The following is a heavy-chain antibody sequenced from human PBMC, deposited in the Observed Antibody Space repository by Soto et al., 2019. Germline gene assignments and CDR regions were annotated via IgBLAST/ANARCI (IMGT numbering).Heavy chain of an antibody. Sequence: QITLKESGPTLVKPTQTLTLTCTFSGFSLSTSGVGVGWIRQPPGKALEWLALIYWDDDKRYSPSLKSRLTITKDTFEKQVVLTMTNMDPVDTATYYCAETTWEFGYWGQGTLVTVSS. CDR3: AETTWEFGY. CDR1: GFSLSTSGVG. J-gene: IGHJ4*02. CDR2: IYWDDDK. D-gene: IGHD1-1*01. V-gene: IGHV2-5*02.